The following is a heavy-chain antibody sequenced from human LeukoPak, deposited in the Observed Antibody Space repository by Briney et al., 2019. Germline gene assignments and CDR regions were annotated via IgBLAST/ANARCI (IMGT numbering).Heavy chain of an antibody. CDR3: ARDLGLGDIGLDIGY. J-gene: IGHJ4*02. D-gene: IGHD2-15*01. Sequence: GGSLRLSCAASGFTFSSYAMSWVRQAPGKGLEWVSAISGSGGSTYYADSVKGRFTIPRDNSKNTLYLQMNSLRAEDTAVYYCARDLGLGDIGLDIGYWGQGTLVTVSS. V-gene: IGHV3-23*01. CDR1: GFTFSSYA. CDR2: ISGSGGST.